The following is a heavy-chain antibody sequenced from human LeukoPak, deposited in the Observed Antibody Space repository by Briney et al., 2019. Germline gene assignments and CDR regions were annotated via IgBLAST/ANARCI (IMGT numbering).Heavy chain of an antibody. V-gene: IGHV3-33*08. CDR2: IWYDGSNK. Sequence: GGSLRLSCAASGFTFRSYDMYWVRQAPGKGLEWVAVIWYDGSNKYYADSVKGRFTISRDNSKNTLYLQMNSLRAEDTAVYYCAREGEQWLRGNYFDYWGQGTLVTVSS. CDR3: AREGEQWLRGNYFDY. D-gene: IGHD6-19*01. J-gene: IGHJ4*02. CDR1: GFTFRSYD.